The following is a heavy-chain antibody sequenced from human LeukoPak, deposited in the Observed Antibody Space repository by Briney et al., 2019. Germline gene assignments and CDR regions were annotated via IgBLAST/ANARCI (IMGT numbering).Heavy chain of an antibody. CDR2: IYYSGST. CDR1: GGSISSYY. J-gene: IGHJ6*03. D-gene: IGHD2-21*01. V-gene: IGHV4-59*01. CDR3: ACGGRYYYYYYMDV. Sequence: PSETLSLTCTVSGGSISSYYWSWIRQPPGKGLEWIGYIYYSGSTNYNPSLKSRVTISVDTSKNQFSLKLSSVTAADTAVYYCACGGRYYYYYYMDVWGKGTTVTVSS.